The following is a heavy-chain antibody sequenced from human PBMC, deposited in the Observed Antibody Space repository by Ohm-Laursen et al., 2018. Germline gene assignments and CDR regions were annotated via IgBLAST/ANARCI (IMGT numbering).Heavy chain of an antibody. CDR2: ISGSDTTT. V-gene: IGHV3-23*01. CDR1: GFTFINYP. Sequence: SLSLSFAASGFTFINYPLCWVRQAPGKGLEWVSAISGSDTTTYYADSVTVRFTISRDNSKNTLYLQVNSMRAEDTAVYYCAKASNWTYFDYWGQGTLATVSS. J-gene: IGHJ4*02. CDR3: AKASNWTYFDY. D-gene: IGHD1-20*01.